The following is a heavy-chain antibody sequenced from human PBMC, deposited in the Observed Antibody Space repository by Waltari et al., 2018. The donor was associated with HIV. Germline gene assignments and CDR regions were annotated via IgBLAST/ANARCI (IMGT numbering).Heavy chain of an antibody. CDR3: ARQGLQYSDGMVV. Sequence: VQLVIFVTEVKQAGACVKVSCKTSGYTFTEYGISWVRQAPGEGLEWMGWISPYNGDANYAQKLQGRVTMTTDTSTKTAYMGVRRLRSDDTAVYYCARQGLQYSDGMVVWGHGPTVTVSS. J-gene: IGHJ6*02. CDR1: GYTFTEYG. D-gene: IGHD4-4*01. CDR2: ISPYNGDA. V-gene: IGHV1-18*01.